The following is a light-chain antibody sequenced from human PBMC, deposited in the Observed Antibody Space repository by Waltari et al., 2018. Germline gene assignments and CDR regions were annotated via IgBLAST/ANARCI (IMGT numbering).Light chain of an antibody. CDR3: QQYDTYPLT. CDR1: QDITTW. CDR2: MAS. Sequence: DIQMTQSPSTLSASVGDRVTITCRASQDITTWLAWYQQKPGKAPKLLIDMASTLQSGVPSSFSGSGSGTEFTLTISGLQPDDFATYFCQQYDTYPLTFGGGTEVESK. V-gene: IGKV1-5*03. J-gene: IGKJ4*01.